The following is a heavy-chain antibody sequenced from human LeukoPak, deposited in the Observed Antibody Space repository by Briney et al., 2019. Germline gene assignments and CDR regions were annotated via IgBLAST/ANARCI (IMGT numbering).Heavy chain of an antibody. CDR3: AKARNVLRYFDWLPNY. J-gene: IGHJ4*02. Sequence: GGSLRLSCVVSGITVSNYDMSWVRQAPGKGLEWVSAISGSGGSTYYADSVKGRFTISRDNSKNTLYLQMNSLRAEDTAVYYCAKARNVLRYFDWLPNYWGQGTLVTVSS. CDR2: ISGSGGST. D-gene: IGHD3-9*01. V-gene: IGHV3-23*01. CDR1: GITVSNYD.